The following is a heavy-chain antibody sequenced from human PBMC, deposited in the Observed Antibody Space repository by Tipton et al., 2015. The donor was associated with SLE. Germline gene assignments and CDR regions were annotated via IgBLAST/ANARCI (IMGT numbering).Heavy chain of an antibody. D-gene: IGHD2-15*01. CDR1: GGSVSSGSYY. V-gene: IGHV4-61*01. CDR2: IYYSGST. Sequence: LRLSCTVSGGSVSSGSYYWSWIRQPPGKGLEWIGYIYYSGSTNYNPSLKSRVTISVDTSKNQFSLKLSSVTAADTAVYYCAREGEVAGFDPWGQGTLVTVSS. CDR3: AREGEVAGFDP. J-gene: IGHJ5*02.